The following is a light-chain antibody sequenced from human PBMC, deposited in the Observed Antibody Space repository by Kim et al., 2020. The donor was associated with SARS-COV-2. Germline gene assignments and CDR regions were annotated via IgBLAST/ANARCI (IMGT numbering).Light chain of an antibody. CDR3: QSFDSRSVM. CDR1: SSNIRTFFD. CDR2: GNN. Sequence: PGQSVTSSRCGSSSNIRTFFDVHWHLPVPATTPPLLIYGNNTRPSGVPYRFSHSKSGTSASLAIPGLQAEAESDYYCQSFDSRSVMFCGGTKLTVL. J-gene: IGLJ3*02. V-gene: IGLV1-40*01.